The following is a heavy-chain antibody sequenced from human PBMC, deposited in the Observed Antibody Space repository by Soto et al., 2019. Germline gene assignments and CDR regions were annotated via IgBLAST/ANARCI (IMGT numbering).Heavy chain of an antibody. CDR1: GGSISSYY. CDR3: ARERVRYFEY. V-gene: IGHV4-59*01. J-gene: IGHJ4*02. D-gene: IGHD3-3*01. CDR2: IYYSGST. Sequence: SETLCLTCTVSGGSISSYYWSLIRQPPGKGLEWTGYIYYSGSTNYNPSLKSRVTISVDRSKQQFSLKLSSGTAADTAVYYCARERVRYFEYWGQGTLVTVSS.